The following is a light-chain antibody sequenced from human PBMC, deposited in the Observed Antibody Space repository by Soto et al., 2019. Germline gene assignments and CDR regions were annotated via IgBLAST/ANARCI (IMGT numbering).Light chain of an antibody. CDR1: DSDIGGYDH. Sequence: QSVLTQPASVSASPGQSIAISCTETDSDIGGYDHVSWYQQHPGKAPKLLIYDVTNRPSGVSSRFSGSKAGRTASLTISGLQTEDEADYYCSSHTSSTALVFGTGTKLTVL. CDR2: DVT. CDR3: SSHTSSTALV. V-gene: IGLV2-14*03. J-gene: IGLJ1*01.